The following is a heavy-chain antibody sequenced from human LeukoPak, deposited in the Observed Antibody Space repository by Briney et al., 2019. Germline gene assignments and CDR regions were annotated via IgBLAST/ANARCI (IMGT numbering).Heavy chain of an antibody. J-gene: IGHJ4*02. CDR2: ISGSGGST. V-gene: IGHV3-23*01. CDR3: AKDRYYDILTGYFWDDY. D-gene: IGHD3-9*01. CDR1: GFTLSSYS. Sequence: GGSLRVSCEVSGFTLSSYSMSWVRQAPGKGLEWVSAISGSGGSTYYADSVKGRFTISRDNSKNTLYLQMNSLRAEDTAVYYCAKDRYYDILTGYFWDDYWGQGTLVTVSS.